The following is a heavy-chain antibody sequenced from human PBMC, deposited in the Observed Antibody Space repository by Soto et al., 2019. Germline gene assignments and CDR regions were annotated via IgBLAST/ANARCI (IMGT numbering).Heavy chain of an antibody. Sequence: PSEPLSLTCTVSGVSISNYDWSWIRQPPGKGLEWIGYIYYSGSTNYNPSLKSRVTISVDTSKNQFSLKLSSVTAADTAVYYCARDPSDILTDYYGMDVWGQGTTVTVSS. D-gene: IGHD3-9*01. CDR1: GVSISNYD. J-gene: IGHJ6*02. CDR2: IYYSGST. V-gene: IGHV4-59*01. CDR3: ARDPSDILTDYYGMDV.